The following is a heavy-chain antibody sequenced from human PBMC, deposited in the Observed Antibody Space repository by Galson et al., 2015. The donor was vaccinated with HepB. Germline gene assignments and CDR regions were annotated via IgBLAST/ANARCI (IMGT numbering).Heavy chain of an antibody. CDR3: ARRYGGDIFDY. D-gene: IGHD5-24*01. V-gene: IGHV1-18*01. CDR1: GYTFTTYG. J-gene: IGHJ4*02. CDR2: INVYNGHT. Sequence: VKVSCKASGYTFTTYGISWVRQAPGQGLEWMGWINVYNGHTNYVQKVQDRVTMTTHTSTSTVYMELRSLRSDDTAVYYCARRYGGDIFDYWGQGTRVTVSS.